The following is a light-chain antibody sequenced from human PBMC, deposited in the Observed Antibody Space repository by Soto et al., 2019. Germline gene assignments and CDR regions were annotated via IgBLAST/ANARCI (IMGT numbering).Light chain of an antibody. CDR1: SSDVGGYNY. CDR3: SSYTSSSTLVV. Sequence: QSALTQPASVSGSPGQSITISFTGTSSDVGGYNYVSWYQQHPGKAPKLMIYDVSNRPSGVSDRFSGSKSGNTASLTISGLQAEDEADYYGSSYTSSSTLVVFGGGTKVNVL. CDR2: DVS. J-gene: IGLJ2*01. V-gene: IGLV2-14*01.